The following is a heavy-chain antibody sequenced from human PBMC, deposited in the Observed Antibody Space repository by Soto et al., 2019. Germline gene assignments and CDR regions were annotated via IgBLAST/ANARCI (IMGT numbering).Heavy chain of an antibody. CDR1: GFTFTNDY. V-gene: IGHV3-15*01. CDR2: IKGKGGGRTT. CDR3: TKEYFYYMDA. Sequence: PGGSLRLSCTASGFTFTNDYMNWVRQAPGKGLEWVGLIKGKGGGRTTHYAAPVKGRFIISRDDSKNTLSLQMNSLKTEDTAIYYCTKEYFYYMDAWGKGTTVTVSS. J-gene: IGHJ6*03.